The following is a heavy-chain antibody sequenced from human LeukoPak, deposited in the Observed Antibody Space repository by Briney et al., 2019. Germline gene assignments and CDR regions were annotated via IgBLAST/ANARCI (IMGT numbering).Heavy chain of an antibody. D-gene: IGHD3-10*01. CDR1: GYTFTSYA. Sequence: ASVKVSCKASGYTFTSYAMHWVRQAPGKRLEWVGWINGGNGNTKYSQKFQGRVTITRDTSASTAYMELSSLRSEDTAVYYCARAVGLWFGELIDYWGQGTLVTVSS. V-gene: IGHV1-3*01. CDR2: INGGNGNT. CDR3: ARAVGLWFGELIDY. J-gene: IGHJ4*02.